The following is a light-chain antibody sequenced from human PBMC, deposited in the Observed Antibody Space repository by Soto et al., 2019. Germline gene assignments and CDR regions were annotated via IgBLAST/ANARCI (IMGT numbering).Light chain of an antibody. CDR2: EAS. J-gene: IGKJ1*01. V-gene: IGKV1-5*03. Sequence: DIQMTQSPSTLSASVGDRVTITCRASQTFGRWLAWFQQKPGKAPKLLIYEASSLESGVPSRFSGSGSGTEFTLTISSLQPDDFATYYCQQYNSYRTWTFGQGTKVDIK. CDR3: QQYNSYRTWT. CDR1: QTFGRW.